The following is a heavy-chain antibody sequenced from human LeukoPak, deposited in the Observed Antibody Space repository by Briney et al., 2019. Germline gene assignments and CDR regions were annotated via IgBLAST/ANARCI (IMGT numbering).Heavy chain of an antibody. CDR1: GGTFSSYA. CDR3: ARVGYSGHPGLGYYGMDV. D-gene: IGHD5-12*01. CDR2: IIPILGIA. Sequence: ASVKVSCKASGGTFSSYAISWVRQAPGQGLEWMGRIIPILGIANYAQKFQGRVTITADKSTSTAYMELSSLRSEDTAMYYCARVGYSGHPGLGYYGMDVWGQGTTVTVSS. V-gene: IGHV1-69*04. J-gene: IGHJ6*02.